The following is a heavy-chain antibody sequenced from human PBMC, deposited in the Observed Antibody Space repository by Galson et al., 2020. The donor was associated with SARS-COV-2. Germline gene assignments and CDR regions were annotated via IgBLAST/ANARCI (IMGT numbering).Heavy chain of an antibody. J-gene: IGHJ4*02. CDR1: GGSIGSHY. V-gene: IGHV4-59*11. CDR2: VYYTGST. CDR3: ARGYCRRNTCYTYLAEY. Sequence: SQTLSLTCTVSGGSIGSHYWSWIRQSPGKGLEWIGCVYYTGSTYYNPSLKSRVTISLDTPENQISLRLSSVTAADTAVYYCARGYCRRNTCYTYLAEYWGLGKLVSVS. D-gene: IGHD2-2*02.